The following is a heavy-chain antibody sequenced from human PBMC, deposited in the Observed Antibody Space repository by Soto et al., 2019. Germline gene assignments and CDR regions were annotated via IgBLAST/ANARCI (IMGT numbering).Heavy chain of an antibody. CDR3: AKGLSGWRFGY. V-gene: IGHV4-31*03. J-gene: IGHJ4*02. CDR1: GGSISSDGSY. Sequence: QVLLRESGPGLVKPSETLSLTCSVSGGSISSDGSYMSWIRQHPGKGLEWIGYIFYSGSTYYSPSLRCRVTISLDMSKNQFALTLTSVAAAETAVYYGAKGLSGWRFGYWGQGTLVTVSS. D-gene: IGHD6-19*01. CDR2: IFYSGST.